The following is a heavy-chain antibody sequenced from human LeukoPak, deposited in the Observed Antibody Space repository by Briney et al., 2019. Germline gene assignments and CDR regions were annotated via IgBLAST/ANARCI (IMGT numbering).Heavy chain of an antibody. D-gene: IGHD6-19*01. V-gene: IGHV4-34*01. J-gene: IGHJ6*01. CDR2: INHSGST. CDR3: ARDSSAPRSYFALDV. Sequence: SETLSLTCAVYGGSFSGYYWSWIRQPPGKGLEWIGEINHSGSTNYNPSLLGRVTISLDKSAKQVSLRLTSVTAADTAIYYCARDSSAPRSYFALDVWGQGATVTVSS. CDR1: GGSFSGYY.